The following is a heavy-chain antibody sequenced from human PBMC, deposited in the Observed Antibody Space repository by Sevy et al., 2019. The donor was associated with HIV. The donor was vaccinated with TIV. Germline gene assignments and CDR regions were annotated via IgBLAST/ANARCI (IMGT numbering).Heavy chain of an antibody. Sequence: GGSLRLSCTASGFTVSSNYMSWVRQAPGKGLEWVSVIYSGGSTYYVDHVQGRITISRDNSQNTLYLQMNSLRAKDTSVYYCSRVTNGYFDYWGQGTLVTVSS. D-gene: IGHD2-8*01. CDR1: GFTVSSNY. J-gene: IGHJ4*02. CDR3: SRVTNGYFDY. V-gene: IGHV3-53*01. CDR2: IYSGGST.